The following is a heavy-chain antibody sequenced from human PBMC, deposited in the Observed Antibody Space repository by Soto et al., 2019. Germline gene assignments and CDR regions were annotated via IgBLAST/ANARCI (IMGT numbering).Heavy chain of an antibody. CDR2: VGNYNGNT. Sequence: ASVKVSCKASGYTFSSSGISWVRQAPGQGLEWMGWVGNYNGNTNYAQMFQGRVTMTTDTSTSTAYMELRSLRFDDTAVYYCARVPDYWGQGILVTVSS. V-gene: IGHV1-18*01. CDR1: GYTFSSSG. CDR3: ARVPDY. J-gene: IGHJ4*02. D-gene: IGHD2-2*01.